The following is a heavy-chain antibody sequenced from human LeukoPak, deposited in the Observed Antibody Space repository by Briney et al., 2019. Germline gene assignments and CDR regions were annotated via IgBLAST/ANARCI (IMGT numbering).Heavy chain of an antibody. J-gene: IGHJ4*02. V-gene: IGHV3-7*03. CDR2: IKEDGSSQ. Sequence: SGGSLRLSCVASGFTFSHSWMTWVRQAPGKGLEWVGHIKEDGSSQNYADSVKGRFTISRDNSKNTLYLQMNSLRAEDTAVYYCARDPRYCSGGSCYFDYWGQGTLVTVSS. CDR1: GFTFSHSW. D-gene: IGHD2-15*01. CDR3: ARDPRYCSGGSCYFDY.